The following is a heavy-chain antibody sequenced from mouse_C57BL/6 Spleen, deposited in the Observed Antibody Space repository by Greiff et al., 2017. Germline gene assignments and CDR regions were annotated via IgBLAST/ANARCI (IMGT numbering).Heavy chain of an antibody. CDR3: ARETTMVTTRYFDV. CDR2: INYDGSST. CDR1: GFTFSDSY. D-gene: IGHD2-2*01. V-gene: IGHV5-16*01. Sequence: EVKLVESEGGLVQPGSSMKLSCTASGFTFSDSYMAWVRQVPEKGLEWVANINYDGSSTYYLDSLKSRFIISRDNAKNILYLQMSSLKSEDTATYDCARETTMVTTRYFDVWGTGTTVTVSS. J-gene: IGHJ1*03.